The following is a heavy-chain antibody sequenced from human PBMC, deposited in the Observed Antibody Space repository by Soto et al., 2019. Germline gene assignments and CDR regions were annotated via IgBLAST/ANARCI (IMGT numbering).Heavy chain of an antibody. CDR3: ARGGLQHALDV. Sequence: EVQLVESGGGLVQPGGSLRLSCAASGFTFSNYWMYWVRQAPGKGLVWVSRVNNDGTDTTHADSVKGRFTSSRDNAENTLQLPMHSRSGEDTAVDYCARGGLQHALDVWGQGSTVTVSS. V-gene: IGHV3-74*03. D-gene: IGHD6-13*01. J-gene: IGHJ6*02. CDR1: GFTFSNYW. CDR2: VNNDGTDT.